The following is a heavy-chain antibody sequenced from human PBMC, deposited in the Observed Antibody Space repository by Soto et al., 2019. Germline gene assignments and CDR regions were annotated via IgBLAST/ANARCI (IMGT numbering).Heavy chain of an antibody. Sequence: QVQLVQSGAEVKKPGASVKVSCKASGYTFTSYGISWVRQAPGQGLEWMGWISAYNGNTNYAQKLQGRVTMTTDNSTSTAYVERRSLRSDDTAVYYCVRESSSSCHDYWGEGTLVTVSS. J-gene: IGHJ4*02. CDR3: VRESSSSCHDY. V-gene: IGHV1-18*01. D-gene: IGHD6-13*01. CDR1: GYTFTSYG. CDR2: ISAYNGNT.